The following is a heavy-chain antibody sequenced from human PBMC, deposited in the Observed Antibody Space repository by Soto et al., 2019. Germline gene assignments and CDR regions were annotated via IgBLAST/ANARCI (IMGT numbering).Heavy chain of an antibody. J-gene: IGHJ3*02. CDR1: SGSIRTSY. Sequence: QVQLQESGPGLVKPSETLSLTCTVPSGSIRTSYWTWIRQFPGKRLEWIAHIHNSGNTNSNPSLKSQVPISMDTSKDQISLRLTSVTAADTAMYYCARLQYTVVTPSDMWGQGTMVTVSS. CDR2: IHNSGNT. V-gene: IGHV4-59*01. D-gene: IGHD2-21*02. CDR3: ARLQYTVVTPSDM.